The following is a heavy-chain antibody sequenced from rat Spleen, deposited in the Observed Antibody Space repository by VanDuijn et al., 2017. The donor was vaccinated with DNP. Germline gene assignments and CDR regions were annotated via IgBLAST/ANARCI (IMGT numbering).Heavy chain of an antibody. CDR3: ARGIITALPYWAFDF. CDR2: ITYVGDST. D-gene: IGHD1-6*01. Sequence: EVQLVESGGGLVQPGRSLKLSCAASGFTFSDYSMAWVLQPPTKGLAWVAAITYVGDSTYYRDSVKGRFTLSRDKAKSSLYLQMNRLRSEDTATYYCARGIITALPYWAFDFWGPGTMVTVSS. J-gene: IGHJ1*01. CDR1: GFTFSDYS. V-gene: IGHV5-20*01.